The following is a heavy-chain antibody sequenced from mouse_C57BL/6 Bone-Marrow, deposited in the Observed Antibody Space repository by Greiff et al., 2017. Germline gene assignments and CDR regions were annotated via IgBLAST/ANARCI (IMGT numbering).Heavy chain of an antibody. J-gene: IGHJ4*01. Sequence: EVQLQQSGAELVRPGASVKLSCTASCFNIKDDYMHWLKQRPEHCLEWIGWIDPENGATASASKFQGKATITADTSSNTAYLQLSSLTSEDTSVYYGTTYYYGSSYGYAMDYWGQGTSVTGSS. V-gene: IGHV14-4*01. CDR2: IDPENGAT. CDR1: CFNIKDDY. CDR3: TTYYYGSSYGYAMDY. D-gene: IGHD1-1*01.